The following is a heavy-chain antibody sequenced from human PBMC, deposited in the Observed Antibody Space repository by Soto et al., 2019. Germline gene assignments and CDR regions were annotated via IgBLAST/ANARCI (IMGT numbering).Heavy chain of an antibody. V-gene: IGHV3-7*01. CDR1: GFTFSSYW. CDR2: IKEDGSEK. J-gene: IGHJ4*02. D-gene: IGHD3-10*01. CDR3: ARERYYYGSGDY. Sequence: EVQVVESGGGLVQPGGSLRLSCAASGFTFSSYWMSWVRQAPGKGLEWVANIKEDGSEKNYVDSVKGQFTISRDNAKNSLYLQMNSLRAEDTAVYYCARERYYYGSGDYCGQGPLVTVSS.